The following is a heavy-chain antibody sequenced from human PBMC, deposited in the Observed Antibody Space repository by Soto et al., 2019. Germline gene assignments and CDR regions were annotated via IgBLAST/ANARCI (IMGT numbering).Heavy chain of an antibody. D-gene: IGHD3-10*01. J-gene: IGHJ4*02. CDR2: ISSSGSTI. CDR1: GFTFSDYY. V-gene: IGHV3-11*01. Sequence: GGSLRLSCATSGFTFSDYYMSLIRQAPGKGLEWVSYISSSGSTIYYADSVKGRFTISRDNAKNSLYLQMNSLRAEDTAVYYCARDLSGSGSYYNGTFDYWGQGTLVTVSS. CDR3: ARDLSGSGSYYNGTFDY.